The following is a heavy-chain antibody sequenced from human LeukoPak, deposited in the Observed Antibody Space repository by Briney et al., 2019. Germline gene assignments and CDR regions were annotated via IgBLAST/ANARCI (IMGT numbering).Heavy chain of an antibody. CDR3: AKGTGYSYGYDPYYFDY. CDR2: ISWNSGSI. Sequence: GGSLRLSCAASGFTFDDYAMHWVRQAPGKGLEWVSGISWNSGSIGYADSVKGRFTISRDNAKNSLYLQMNSLRAEDTALYYCAKGTGYSYGYDPYYFDYWGQGTLVTVSS. D-gene: IGHD5-18*01. CDR1: GFTFDDYA. J-gene: IGHJ4*02. V-gene: IGHV3-9*01.